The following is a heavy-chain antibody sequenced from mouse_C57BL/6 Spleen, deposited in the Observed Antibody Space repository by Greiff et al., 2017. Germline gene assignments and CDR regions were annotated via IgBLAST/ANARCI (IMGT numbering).Heavy chain of an antibody. D-gene: IGHD3-2*02. V-gene: IGHV1-69*01. Sequence: QVQLQQSGAELVMPGASVKLSCKASGYTFTSYWMHWVKQRPGQGLEWIGEIDPSDSYTNYNQKFKGKSTLTVDKSSSTAYMQLSSLTSEDSAVYYCARRSTAQAYFDYWGQGTTLTVSS. CDR2: IDPSDSYT. CDR3: ARRSTAQAYFDY. J-gene: IGHJ2*01. CDR1: GYTFTSYW.